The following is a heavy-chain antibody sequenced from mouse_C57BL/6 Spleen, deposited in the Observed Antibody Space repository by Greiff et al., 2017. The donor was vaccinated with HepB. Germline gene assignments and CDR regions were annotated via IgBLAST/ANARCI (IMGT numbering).Heavy chain of an antibody. D-gene: IGHD2-1*01. V-gene: IGHV2-2*01. Sequence: QVQLKESGPGLVQPSQSLSITCTVSGFSLTSYGVHWVRQSPGKGLEWLGVIWSGGSTDYNAAFISRLSISKDNSKSQVFFKMNSLQADDTAIYYCARNGDYGNYVAYWGQGTLVTVSA. CDR3: ARNGDYGNYVAY. CDR1: GFSLTSYG. J-gene: IGHJ3*01. CDR2: IWSGGST.